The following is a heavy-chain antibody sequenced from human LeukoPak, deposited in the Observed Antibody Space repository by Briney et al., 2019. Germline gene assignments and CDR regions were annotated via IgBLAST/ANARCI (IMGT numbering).Heavy chain of an antibody. CDR3: AREEQELVRDYYYYMDV. V-gene: IGHV3-30*01. CDR1: GFIFRKFA. CDR2: IWNDGSQT. Sequence: PGGSLRLSCAASGFIFRKFAMHWVPQAPGKGLEWVALIWNDGSQTYYADSMKGRFTSSRDNSRNVLYLKMTSLRGDDSGVYYCAREEQELVRDYYYYMDVWGKGTTVTVSS. D-gene: IGHD6-13*01. J-gene: IGHJ6*03.